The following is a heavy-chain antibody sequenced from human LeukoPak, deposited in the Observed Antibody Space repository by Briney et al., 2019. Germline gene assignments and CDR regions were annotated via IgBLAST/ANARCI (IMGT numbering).Heavy chain of an antibody. Sequence: QPGRSLRLSCAASGLTFSDYVMHWVRQAPGKGLEWVAVISIDGNNKYYGDSVKGRFTISRDNSKNTLYLQINSLRPEDTAVYYCAKDQSQWGQGTLVIVSS. CDR3: AKDQSQ. CDR2: ISIDGNNK. J-gene: IGHJ4*02. V-gene: IGHV3-30*18. CDR1: GLTFSDYV.